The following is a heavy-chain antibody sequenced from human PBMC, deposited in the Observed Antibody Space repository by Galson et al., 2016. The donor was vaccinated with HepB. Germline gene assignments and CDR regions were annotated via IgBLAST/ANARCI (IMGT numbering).Heavy chain of an antibody. CDR3: ARDPGFRNGMNV. CDR2: SYADGRT. CDR1: GFIVSNDY. V-gene: IGHV3-53*01. J-gene: IGHJ6*02. Sequence: SLRLSCAASGFIVSNDYMNWVRQAPGKGLEWLSVSYADGRTYYAECARGRFTISNHNSKNTLFLQMNNLSAEDTAVYYCARDPGFRNGMNVWGQGTTVTVSS.